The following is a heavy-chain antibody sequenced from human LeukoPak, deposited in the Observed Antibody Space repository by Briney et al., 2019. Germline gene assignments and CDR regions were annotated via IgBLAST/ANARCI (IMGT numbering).Heavy chain of an antibody. CDR2: ISYDGSNK. V-gene: IGHV3-30*04. CDR3: ARADDYGIEDY. J-gene: IGHJ4*02. CDR1: GFTFSSYA. Sequence: GGSVRLSCAASGFTFSSYAMHWVRQAPGKGLEWVAVISYDGSNKYYADSVKGRFTISRDNSKNTLYLQMNSLRAEDTAVYYCARADDYGIEDYWGQGTLVTVSS. D-gene: IGHD4-17*01.